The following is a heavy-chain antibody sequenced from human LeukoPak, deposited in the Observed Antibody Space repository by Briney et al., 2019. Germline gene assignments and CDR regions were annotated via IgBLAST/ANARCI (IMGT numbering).Heavy chain of an antibody. D-gene: IGHD3-22*01. Sequence: PGGSLRLSCDASGFSFSTYATHWVRQAPGKGLEYVSAISSDGGITYYANSVEGRFTISRDNSKNTLYLQMGSLRAEDMAVYFCARGYYDSGGYYFDYWGQGTLVTVSS. CDR3: ARGYYDSGGYYFDY. CDR2: ISSDGGIT. V-gene: IGHV3-64*01. CDR1: GFSFSTYA. J-gene: IGHJ4*02.